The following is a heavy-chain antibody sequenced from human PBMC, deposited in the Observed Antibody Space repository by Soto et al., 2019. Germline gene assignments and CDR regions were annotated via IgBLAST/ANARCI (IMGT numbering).Heavy chain of an antibody. CDR2: ISSSSSYI. V-gene: IGHV3-21*01. Sequence: GGSLRLSCAASGFTFSSYSMNWVRQAPGKGLEWVSSISSSSSYIYYADSVKGRFTISRDNAKNSLYLQMNSLRAEDTAVYYCARDIYDGYYDFWSGYSEGSHFDCWGQGTLVTVSS. CDR1: GFTFSSYS. CDR3: ARDIYDGYYDFWSGYSEGSHFDC. D-gene: IGHD3-3*01. J-gene: IGHJ4*02.